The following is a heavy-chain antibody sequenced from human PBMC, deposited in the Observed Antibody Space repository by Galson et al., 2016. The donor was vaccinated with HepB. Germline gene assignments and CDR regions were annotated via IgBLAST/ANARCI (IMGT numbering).Heavy chain of an antibody. D-gene: IGHD3-3*02. V-gene: IGHV1-46*01. CDR2: INPRGGGT. CDR1: GYTFTSYY. J-gene: IGHJ6*02. Sequence: SCKASGYTFTSYYVNWVRQAPGQGLEWMGAINPRGGGTTYAQKFQGRVTLIRDTSTSTTYMELSSLRSEDTAVYFCARDRDAFMASYYYYGMDVWGQGTTVTVSS. CDR3: ARDRDAFMASYYYYGMDV.